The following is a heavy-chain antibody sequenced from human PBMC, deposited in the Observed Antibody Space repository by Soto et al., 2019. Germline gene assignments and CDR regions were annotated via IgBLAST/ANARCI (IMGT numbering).Heavy chain of an antibody. CDR1: GFTFSSYA. D-gene: IGHD2-15*01. Sequence: GGSLRLSCAASGFTFSSYAMSWVRQAPGKGLEWVSAISGSGGSTYYADSVKGRFTISRDNSKNTLYLQMNSLRAEDTAVYYCAKTGYCSGGSCYSHYWGQGTLVTVSS. J-gene: IGHJ4*02. V-gene: IGHV3-23*01. CDR2: ISGSGGST. CDR3: AKTGYCSGGSCYSHY.